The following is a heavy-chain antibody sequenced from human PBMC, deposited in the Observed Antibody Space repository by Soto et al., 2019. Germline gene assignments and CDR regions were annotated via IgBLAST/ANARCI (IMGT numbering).Heavy chain of an antibody. D-gene: IGHD5-18*01. CDR2: IYHTGNT. Sequence: QVRLHESGPGLVKPSETLSLTCTVSTDSFNDYYWSWIRQPPGKGLEWIGSIYHTGNTKYNPSLESRVSSSFDNSKIQFSLSLSSLIAADTAVYYCARDVGIHDAFDIWGQGTLVTVSS. J-gene: IGHJ3*02. CDR3: ARDVGIHDAFDI. CDR1: TDSFNDYY. V-gene: IGHV4-59*13.